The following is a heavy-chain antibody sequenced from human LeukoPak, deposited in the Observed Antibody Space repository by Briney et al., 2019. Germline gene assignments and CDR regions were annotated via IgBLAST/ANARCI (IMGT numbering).Heavy chain of an antibody. D-gene: IGHD3-22*01. V-gene: IGHV3-11*01. J-gene: IGHJ4*02. Sequence: TGGSLRLSCAASGFTFSDYYVSWIRQAPGKGLEWVSYISSSGSTIYYADSVKGRFTISRDNAKNSLYLQMNSLRAEDTAVYYCARGDYYDSSGSDGWGQGTLVTVSS. CDR3: ARGDYYDSSGSDG. CDR2: ISSSGSTI. CDR1: GFTFSDYY.